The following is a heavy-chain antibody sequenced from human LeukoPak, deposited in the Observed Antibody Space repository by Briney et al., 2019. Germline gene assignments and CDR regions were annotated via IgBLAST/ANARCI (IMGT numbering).Heavy chain of an antibody. CDR3: ARFDYEYGLDA. V-gene: IGHV3-33*01. D-gene: IGHD3-10*01. CDR2: ILYDGSNK. J-gene: IGHJ6*02. CDR1: GFTFRSYG. Sequence: GGSLRLSCAASGFTFRSYGMHWVRQAPGKGLEWMAFILYDGSNKYYADSVKGRFTISRDSSKSTLYLQMNSLRAEDTAVYYCARFDYEYGLDAWGQGTTVTVSS.